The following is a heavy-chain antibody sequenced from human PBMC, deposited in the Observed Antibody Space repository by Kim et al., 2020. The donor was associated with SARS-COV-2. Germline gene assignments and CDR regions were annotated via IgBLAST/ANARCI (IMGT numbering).Heavy chain of an antibody. V-gene: IGHV1-3*04. CDR3: ARDGADQWRLQEIWFFDH. CDR1: GYNFADHS. D-gene: IGHD6-19*01. Sequence: ASVKVSCKASGYNFADHSVHWVRQAPGQRLEWMGRSDTARGDAKYSQKFQDRLIFIREPSVATIYMELNSLRYEDAAVYYCARDGADQWRLQEIWFFDHWGQGVLVTVSS. J-gene: IGHJ4*02. CDR2: SDTARGDA.